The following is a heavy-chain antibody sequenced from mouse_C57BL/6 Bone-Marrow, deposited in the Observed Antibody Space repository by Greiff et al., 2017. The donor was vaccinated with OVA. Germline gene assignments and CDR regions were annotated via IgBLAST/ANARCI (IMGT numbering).Heavy chain of an antibody. Sequence: QVQLQQPGAELVKPGASVKMSCKASGYPFTSYWITWVKQRPGQGLEWIGDIYPGSGSTNYNEKFKSKATLTVDTSSSTAYMQLSSLTSEDSAVYYCARDYGSLYYYAMDYWGQGTSVTVSS. D-gene: IGHD1-1*01. CDR2: IYPGSGST. CDR1: GYPFTSYW. J-gene: IGHJ4*01. V-gene: IGHV1-55*01. CDR3: ARDYGSLYYYAMDY.